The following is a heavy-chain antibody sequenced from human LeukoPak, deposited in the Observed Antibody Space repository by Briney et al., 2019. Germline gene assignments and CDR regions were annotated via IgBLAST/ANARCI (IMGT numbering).Heavy chain of an antibody. CDR3: ARRYYDFWSGSYGMDV. V-gene: IGHV4-39*01. D-gene: IGHD3-3*01. CDR2: IYYSGST. J-gene: IGHJ6*02. CDR1: GGSISSSSYY. Sequence: SETLSLTCTVSGGSISSSSYYWGWIRQPPGKGLEWIGSIYYSGSTYYNPSLKSRVTISVDTSKNQFSLKLSSVTAADTAVYYCARRYYDFWSGSYGMDVWGQGTTVTVSS.